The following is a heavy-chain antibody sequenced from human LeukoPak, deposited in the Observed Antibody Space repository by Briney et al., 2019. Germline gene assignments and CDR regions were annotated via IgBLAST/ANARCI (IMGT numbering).Heavy chain of an antibody. J-gene: IGHJ3*02. Sequence: ASVKVSCKASGYTFTSYDINWVRQATGQGLEWMGWMNPNSGNTGYAQKFQGRVTITRNTSISTAYMELSSLRSEDTAVYYCARVDRSGWYSAFDIWGQGTMVSVSS. CDR1: GYTFTSYD. D-gene: IGHD6-19*01. V-gene: IGHV1-8*03. CDR3: ARVDRSGWYSAFDI. CDR2: MNPNSGNT.